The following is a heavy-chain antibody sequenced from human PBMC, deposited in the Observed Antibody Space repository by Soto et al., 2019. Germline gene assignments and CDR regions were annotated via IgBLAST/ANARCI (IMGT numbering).Heavy chain of an antibody. V-gene: IGHV3-23*01. CDR3: AKSSTCAHYYYMDV. D-gene: IGHD2-2*01. Sequence: GGSLRLSCAASGFTFSSYAMRWVRQAPGKGLEWVSAISGSGGSTYYADSVKGRFTISRDNSKNTLYLQMNSLRVEDTAVYYCAKSSTCAHYYYMDVWGKGTTVTVSS. CDR1: GFTFSSYA. J-gene: IGHJ6*03. CDR2: ISGSGGST.